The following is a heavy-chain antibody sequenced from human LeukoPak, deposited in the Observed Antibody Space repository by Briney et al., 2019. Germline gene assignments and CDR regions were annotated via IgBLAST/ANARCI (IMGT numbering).Heavy chain of an antibody. Sequence: PSETLSLTCTVSGGSVSSGSYYWSWIRQPPGKGLEWIGYIYYSGSTNYNPSLKSRVTISVDTSKNQFSLKLSSVTAADTAVYYCARERGSGSYFGWFDPWGQGTLVTVSS. V-gene: IGHV4-61*01. CDR1: GGSVSSGSYY. CDR3: ARERGSGSYFGWFDP. J-gene: IGHJ5*02. D-gene: IGHD3-10*01. CDR2: IYYSGST.